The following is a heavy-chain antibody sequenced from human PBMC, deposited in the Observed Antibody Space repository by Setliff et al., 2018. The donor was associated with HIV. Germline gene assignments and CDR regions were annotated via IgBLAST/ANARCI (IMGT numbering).Heavy chain of an antibody. V-gene: IGHV3-23*01. CDR1: GFTFSNYA. D-gene: IGHD3-22*01. CDR3: ATDSSGPLSH. Sequence: GGSLRLSCVASGFTFSNYAMNWVRQAPGKGLEWVSGITKTGDNTYYADSVKGRFVISRDNSTNTRYLQVSSRMADDAATYYCATDSSGPLSHWGPGTLVTVSS. J-gene: IGHJ4*02. CDR2: ITKTGDNT.